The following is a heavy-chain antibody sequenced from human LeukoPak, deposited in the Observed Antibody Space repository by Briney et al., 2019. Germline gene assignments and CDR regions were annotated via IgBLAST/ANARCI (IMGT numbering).Heavy chain of an antibody. CDR3: ARHSGHDFDY. D-gene: IGHD2-15*01. V-gene: IGHV3-21*01. Sequence: GGSLRLSCAASGFTFSSYSMNWVRQAPGKGLEWVSSISSSSSYIYYADSVKGRFTISRDNSKNSLYMQMNSLRAEDTAVYYCARHSGHDFDYWGQGTLVTVSS. CDR1: GFTFSSYS. J-gene: IGHJ4*02. CDR2: ISSSSSYI.